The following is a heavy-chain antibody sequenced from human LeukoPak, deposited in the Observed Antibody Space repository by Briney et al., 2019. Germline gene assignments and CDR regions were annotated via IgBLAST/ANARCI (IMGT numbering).Heavy chain of an antibody. J-gene: IGHJ3*02. CDR3: ARAHPRITIFGVVRPDAFDI. Sequence: ETLSLTCXVCGGSXSGYYWSWIRQPPGKGLEWIGEINHSGSTNYNPSLKSPVTISVHTSKNQFSLKLSSVTAADTAVYYCARAHPRITIFGVVRPDAFDIWGQGTMVTVSS. D-gene: IGHD3-3*01. V-gene: IGHV4-34*01. CDR2: INHSGST. CDR1: GGSXSGYY.